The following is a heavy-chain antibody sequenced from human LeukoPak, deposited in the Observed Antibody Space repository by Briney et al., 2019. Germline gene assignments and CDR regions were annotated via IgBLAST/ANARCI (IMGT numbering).Heavy chain of an antibody. V-gene: IGHV3-23*01. CDR3: AKDRGSGSSYPYYFDY. J-gene: IGHJ4*02. CDR2: ISDSGGST. D-gene: IGHD3-10*01. CDR1: RFIFSDYS. Sequence: GGSLRLSCAASRFIFSDYSMNWVRQAPGKGLEWVSGISDSGGSTDYADSLKGRFTISRGNSKSTLYLQMNSLRAGDTAVYYCAKDRGSGSSYPYYFDYWGQGTLVTVSS.